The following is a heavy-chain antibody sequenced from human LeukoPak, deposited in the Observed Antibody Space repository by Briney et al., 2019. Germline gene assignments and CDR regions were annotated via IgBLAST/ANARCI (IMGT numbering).Heavy chain of an antibody. CDR1: GFTFSSYS. J-gene: IGHJ6*02. D-gene: IGHD2-2*01. CDR3: AKDSRIVVVPVYYYYGMDV. V-gene: IGHV3-23*01. Sequence: GGSLRLSCAASGFTFSSYSMNWVRQAPGKGLEWVSAISGSGGSTYYADSVKGRFTISRDNSKNTLYLQMNSLRAEDTAVYYCAKDSRIVVVPVYYYYGMDVWGQGTTVTVSS. CDR2: ISGSGGST.